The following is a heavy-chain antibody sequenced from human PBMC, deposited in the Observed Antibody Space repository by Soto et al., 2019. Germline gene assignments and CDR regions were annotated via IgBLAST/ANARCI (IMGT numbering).Heavy chain of an antibody. CDR2: VSWNGSRT. Sequence: PGGSLRLSCAASGFTFSNSDMNWVHQAPGKGLEWVSGVSWNGSRTHYADSVKGRFIISRDNSRNTLYLQTNSLRAEDTAVSRQAPNPRKWGSYRYTQSHYYYYGMDVWGQGTTVTVSS. V-gene: IGHV3-35*01. D-gene: IGHD3-16*02. CDR3: APNPRKWGSYRYTQSHYYYYGMDV. CDR1: GFTFSNSD. J-gene: IGHJ6*02.